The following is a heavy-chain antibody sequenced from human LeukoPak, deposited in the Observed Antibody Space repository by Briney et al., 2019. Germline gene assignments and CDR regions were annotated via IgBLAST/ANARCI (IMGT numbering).Heavy chain of an antibody. Sequence: PGRSLRLSCAASGFTVSSNYMICARQPPGKGLEWVSLIYSGGSIYYADSVKGRFTISRDNSKNMVYFQMNSLRAEDTAVYYCARAFYGDYTCPWYSDLWGRGTLITVSS. J-gene: IGHJ2*01. CDR1: GFTVSSNY. CDR3: ARAFYGDYTCPWYSDL. D-gene: IGHD4-17*01. V-gene: IGHV3-53*01. CDR2: IYSGGSI.